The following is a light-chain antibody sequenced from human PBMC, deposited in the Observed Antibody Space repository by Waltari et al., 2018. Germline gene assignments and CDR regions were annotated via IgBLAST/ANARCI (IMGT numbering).Light chain of an antibody. CDR3: QQYGSSTWT. J-gene: IGKJ1*01. V-gene: IGKV3-20*01. CDR2: GAS. Sequence: GTLSLSPGERATLSCRASQSVTTSSLAWYQQKPGQAPRLLIYGASSRATDIPDRFGGSGSGRDFTLTISRLEPEDFAVYYCQQYGSSTWTFGQGTKVEVK. CDR1: QSVTTSS.